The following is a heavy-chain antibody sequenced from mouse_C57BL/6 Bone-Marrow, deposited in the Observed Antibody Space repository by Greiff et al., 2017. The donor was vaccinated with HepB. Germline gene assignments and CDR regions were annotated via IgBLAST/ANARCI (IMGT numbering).Heavy chain of an antibody. V-gene: IGHV5-16*01. CDR1: GFTFSDYY. Sequence: EVKLEESEGGLVQPGSSMKLSCTASGFTFSDYYMAWVRQVPEKGLEWVANINYDGSSTYYLDSLKSRFIISRDNAKNILYLQMSSLKSEDTATYYCARAGLRRYWYFDVWGTGTTVTVSS. CDR2: INYDGSST. CDR3: ARAGLRRYWYFDV. J-gene: IGHJ1*03. D-gene: IGHD2-4*01.